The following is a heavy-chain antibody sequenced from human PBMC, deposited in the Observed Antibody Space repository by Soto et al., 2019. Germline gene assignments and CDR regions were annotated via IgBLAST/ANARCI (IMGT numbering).Heavy chain of an antibody. CDR3: ARGGAGRPDY. D-gene: IGHD6-13*01. Sequence: EVQLVNSGGGLVQPGGSLRISCAASGFTFSSYGMNWVRQAPGKGLEWVSYISGGTDTTNYADSVKGRFTISRDNAKSSLYLQLNSLRDDDTAVYYCARGGAGRPDYWGQGTLVIVSS. V-gene: IGHV3-48*02. CDR1: GFTFSSYG. J-gene: IGHJ4*02. CDR2: ISGGTDTT.